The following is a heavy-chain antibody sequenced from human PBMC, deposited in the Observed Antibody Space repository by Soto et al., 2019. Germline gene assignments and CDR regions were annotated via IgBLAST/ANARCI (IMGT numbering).Heavy chain of an antibody. CDR2: IYYSGST. D-gene: IGHD5-18*01. CDR1: GGSFSGYY. V-gene: IGHV4-59*08. CDR3: ARHRYSYGVYYFDY. Sequence: TSETLSLTCAVYGGSFSGYYWSWIRQPPGKGLEWIGYIYYSGSTNYNPSLTSRVTISVDTSKNQFSLKLSSVTAADTAVYYCARHRYSYGVYYFDYWGQGTLVTVSS. J-gene: IGHJ4*02.